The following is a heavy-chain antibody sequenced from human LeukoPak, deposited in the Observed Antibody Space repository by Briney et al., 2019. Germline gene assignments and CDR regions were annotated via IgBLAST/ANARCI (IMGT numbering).Heavy chain of an antibody. CDR1: GFVFRSYA. CDR2: ISSSGGST. V-gene: IGHV3-23*01. CDR3: ARDRSVGTTTGLFDP. Sequence: GGSLRLSCAASGFVFRSYAMSWVRQAPGKGLEWVSGISSSGGSTYHADSVRGRFTISRDNSKNTQYLQMNSLRVEDTAVYYCARDRSVGTTTGLFDPWGQGTLVTVSS. J-gene: IGHJ5*02. D-gene: IGHD1-26*01.